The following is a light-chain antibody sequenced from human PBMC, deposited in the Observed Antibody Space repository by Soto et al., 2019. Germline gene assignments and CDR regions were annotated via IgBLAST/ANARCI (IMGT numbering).Light chain of an antibody. CDR2: LNSDGSH. Sequence: QPVLTQSPSASASLGASVKLTCTLSSGHSSYAIAWHQQQPEKGPRYLMKLNSDGSHSKGDGIPDRFSGSSSGAERYLTISSVQSEDEADYYCQTWGSGIHYVFGTGTKLTVL. CDR1: SGHSSYA. V-gene: IGLV4-69*01. CDR3: QTWGSGIHYV. J-gene: IGLJ1*01.